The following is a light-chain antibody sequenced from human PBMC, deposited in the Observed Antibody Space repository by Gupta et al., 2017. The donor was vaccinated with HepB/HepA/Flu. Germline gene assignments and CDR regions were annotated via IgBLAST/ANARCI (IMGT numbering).Light chain of an antibody. CDR1: QSGVYTNGIAY. Sequence: DGVMTQSPPSLPVTLGKPASISCRSRQSGVYTNGIAYLSWFLQRPGQSPRRLIYRGSNRDSGVPDRFSGSGSGTDFTLKISRVEAEDVGVYYCMQGKHWPVTFGQGTKVEI. J-gene: IGKJ1*01. CDR3: MQGKHWPVT. V-gene: IGKV2-30*01. CDR2: RGS.